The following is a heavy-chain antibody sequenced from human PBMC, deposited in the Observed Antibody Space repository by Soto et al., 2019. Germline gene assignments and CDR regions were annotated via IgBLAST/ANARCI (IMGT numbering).Heavy chain of an antibody. CDR1: GFPFSRQD. CDR2: IIPIFGTP. CDR3: ATNGGTDGYNFDY. Sequence: ASLKVSCTASGFPFSRQDMRWVRDAPGQGLEWMGGIIPIFGTPQYAEKFQDRLTITADESTRTAYMELSSLTSEDTALYYWATNGGTDGYNFDYWRQGTLVTVSS. V-gene: IGHV1-69*13. D-gene: IGHD5-12*01. J-gene: IGHJ4*02.